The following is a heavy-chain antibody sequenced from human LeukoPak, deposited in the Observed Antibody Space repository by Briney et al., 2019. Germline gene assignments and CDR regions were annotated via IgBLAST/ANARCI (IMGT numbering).Heavy chain of an antibody. Sequence: ASGKVSCKASGYTFTGYYMHWVRQAPGQGLEWMGWTNPNSGGTNYAQKFQGRVTMTRDTSTSTVYMELSSLRSEDTAVYYCASLYFGSLAWGQGTLVTVSS. J-gene: IGHJ5*02. V-gene: IGHV1-2*02. D-gene: IGHD3-10*01. CDR1: GYTFTGYY. CDR3: ASLYFGSLA. CDR2: TNPNSGGT.